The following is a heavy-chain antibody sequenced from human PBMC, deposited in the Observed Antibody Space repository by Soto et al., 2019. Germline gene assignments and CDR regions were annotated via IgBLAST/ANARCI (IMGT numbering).Heavy chain of an antibody. Sequence: QVQLVQSGAEVKKPGASVKVSCKASGYTFTGYYMHWVRQAPGQGLEWMGWINPNSGGTNYAQKFKGRVTLTRDTSISTAYMELSRLRSDDTAVYYCARDSAGYCSSTSCYTGWFDTWGQGTLVTVSS. V-gene: IGHV1-2*02. J-gene: IGHJ5*02. CDR1: GYTFTGYY. CDR3: ARDSAGYCSSTSCYTGWFDT. D-gene: IGHD2-2*02. CDR2: INPNSGGT.